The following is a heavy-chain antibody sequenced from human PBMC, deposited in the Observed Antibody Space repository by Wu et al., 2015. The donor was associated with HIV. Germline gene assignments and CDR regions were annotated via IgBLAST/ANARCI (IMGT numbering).Heavy chain of an antibody. CDR3: ARVTFRNILTGFNDALDV. J-gene: IGHJ3*01. CDR1: GGSFSRSG. Sequence: QVQLVQSGAEVKKPGSSVKVSCKASGGSFSRSGISWVRQAPGKGLEWMGRIIPIFGTANYAQKFQGRVTFTADESTSTAYMELSRLKSGDTAVYYCARVTFRNILTGFNDALDVWGQGTMVTVSS. CDR2: IIPIFGTA. D-gene: IGHD3-9*01. V-gene: IGHV1-69*13.